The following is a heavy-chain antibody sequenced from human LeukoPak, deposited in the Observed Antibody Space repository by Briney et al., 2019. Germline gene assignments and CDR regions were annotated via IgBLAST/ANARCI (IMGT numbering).Heavy chain of an antibody. CDR1: GFTFRTYG. Sequence: PGGSLRLSCAASGFTFRTYGMTWVRQAPGKGLEWVSAITGSGLNTYYTDSVKGRFTISRDNSKNTLHLQMNSLRAEDTAVYYCVREVEPAWGQGTLVTVSS. CDR2: ITGSGLNT. CDR3: VREVEPA. J-gene: IGHJ5*02. V-gene: IGHV3-23*01.